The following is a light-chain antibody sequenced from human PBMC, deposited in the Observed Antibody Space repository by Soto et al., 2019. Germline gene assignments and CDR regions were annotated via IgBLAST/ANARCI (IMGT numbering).Light chain of an antibody. V-gene: IGKV3-15*01. CDR2: GAS. CDR3: QQYNTWPRT. Sequence: ETVMTQSPATLSVSPGERATPSCRASQSVSSDLAWYQQKPGQAPRLLIFGASTRATSIPARFTGSRSGTEFTLTISSLQSEDFAVYYCQQYNTWPRTFGQGTKVDIK. CDR1: QSVSSD. J-gene: IGKJ1*01.